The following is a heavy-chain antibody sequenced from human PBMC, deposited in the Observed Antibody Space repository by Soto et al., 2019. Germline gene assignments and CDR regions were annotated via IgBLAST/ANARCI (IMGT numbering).Heavy chain of an antibody. CDR1: GFTFDDYA. D-gene: IGHD6-13*01. Sequence: GGSLRLSCAASGFTFDDYAMHWVRQVPGKGLEWVSGINWNGGSIGYGDSVKGRFAISRDNAKHSLHLQMNSLSAEDTAFYYCVKDESINWYSGHFRHWGQGTLVTVSS. CDR3: VKDESINWYSGHFRH. V-gene: IGHV3-9*01. J-gene: IGHJ1*01. CDR2: INWNGGSI.